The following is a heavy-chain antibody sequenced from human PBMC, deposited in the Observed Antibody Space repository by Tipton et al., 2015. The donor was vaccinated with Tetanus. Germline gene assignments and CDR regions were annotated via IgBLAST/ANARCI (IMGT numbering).Heavy chain of an antibody. D-gene: IGHD3-3*01. CDR2: ISYSGST. CDR3: ARANYNFPKKGPFDS. Sequence: TLSLTCTVSDGSVRSGDYQWNWIRQPPGKGLEWLAYISYSGSTNSNYALKSRITISRDTSKNQISLKLTSVTAADTAVYYCARANYNFPKKGPFDSWGQGTLVIVSS. J-gene: IGHJ4*02. V-gene: IGHV4-61*08. CDR1: DGSVRSGDYQ.